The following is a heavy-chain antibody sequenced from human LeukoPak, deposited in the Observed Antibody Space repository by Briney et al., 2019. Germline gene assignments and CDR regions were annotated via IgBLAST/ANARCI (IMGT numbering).Heavy chain of an antibody. CDR3: AKAIRPQLTSNYFDD. CDR2: ISYDGSNK. V-gene: IGHV3-30*18. Sequence: GGSLRLSCAASGLTFSSYGMHWVRQAPGKGLEWVAVISYDGSNKYYADSVRGRFTISRDNSKNTLYLQMNSLRAEDTAVYYCAKAIRPQLTSNYFDDWGQGTLVTVSS. D-gene: IGHD4-11*01. J-gene: IGHJ4*02. CDR1: GLTFSSYG.